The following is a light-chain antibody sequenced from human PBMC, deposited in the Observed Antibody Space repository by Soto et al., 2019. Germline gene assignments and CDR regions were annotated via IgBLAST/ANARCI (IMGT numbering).Light chain of an antibody. V-gene: IGKV3-20*01. J-gene: IGKJ3*01. Sequence: EIVLTQSPGTLSLSPGERATLSCRASQSVSVNSLAWYQQKGGQAPRLLIYAASTRATGVPDRFSGTGSGTDVALTISRLETDDSAVYYCQQYCGSPFTFGPGTKVDIK. CDR3: QQYCGSPFT. CDR2: AAS. CDR1: QSVSVNS.